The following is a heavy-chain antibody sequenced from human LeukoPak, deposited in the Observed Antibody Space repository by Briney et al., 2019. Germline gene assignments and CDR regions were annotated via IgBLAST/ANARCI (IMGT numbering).Heavy chain of an antibody. Sequence: QPGRSLRVSSAASGFTFYDYAMRWGRQAPGKGLWWGSGISWNSGTIDSADSVRGRFTISRDNDKNSLYMQMNSLRNEDTAFYYCAKDGPNSSGWNRSFDYWGQGSLVTVSS. CDR1: GFTFYDYA. CDR2: ISWNSGTI. J-gene: IGHJ4*01. D-gene: IGHD6-19*01. V-gene: IGHV3-9*01. CDR3: AKDGPNSSGWNRSFDY.